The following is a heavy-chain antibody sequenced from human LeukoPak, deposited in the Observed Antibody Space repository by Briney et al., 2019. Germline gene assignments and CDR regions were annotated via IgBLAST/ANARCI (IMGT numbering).Heavy chain of an antibody. V-gene: IGHV1-2*04. CDR1: GYTFTGYY. J-gene: IGHJ6*02. Sequence: ASVKVSCKASGYTFTGYYMHWVRQAPGQGLEWMGWINPNSGGTNYAQKFQGWVTMTRDTSISTAYMELSRLRSDDTAVYYCAREALQMDYYYGMYVWGQGTTVTVSS. CDR2: INPNSGGT. CDR3: AREALQMDYYYGMYV. D-gene: IGHD5-24*01.